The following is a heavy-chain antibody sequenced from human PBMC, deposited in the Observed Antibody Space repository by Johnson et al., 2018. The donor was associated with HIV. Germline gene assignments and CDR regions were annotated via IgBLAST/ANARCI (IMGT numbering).Heavy chain of an antibody. J-gene: IGHJ3*02. CDR3: ARDRLLWFSELWPHDAFDI. V-gene: IGHV3-30-3*01. D-gene: IGHD3-10*01. CDR1: GFTFDDYA. Sequence: QVQLVESGGGVVRPGGSLRLSCAASGFTFDDYAMHWVRQAPGKGLEWVAVISFDGGAIYYADPGEGRFTISRDNSRDTLSLQMNSLRVEDTALYYCARDRLLWFSELWPHDAFDIWGQGTMVTVSP. CDR2: ISFDGGAI.